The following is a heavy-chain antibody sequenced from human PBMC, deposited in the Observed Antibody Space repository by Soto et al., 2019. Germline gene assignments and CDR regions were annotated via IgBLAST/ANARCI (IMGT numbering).Heavy chain of an antibody. CDR3: ARGNYYDSSAGLSDAFDI. CDR2: INPNSGGT. J-gene: IGHJ3*02. Sequence: RASVKVSCKASGYTFTGYYMHWVRQAPGQGLEWMGWINPNSGGTNYAQKFQGWVTMTRDTSISTAYMELSRLRSDDTAVYYCARGNYYDSSAGLSDAFDIWGQGKMVTVSS. V-gene: IGHV1-2*04. D-gene: IGHD3-22*01. CDR1: GYTFTGYY.